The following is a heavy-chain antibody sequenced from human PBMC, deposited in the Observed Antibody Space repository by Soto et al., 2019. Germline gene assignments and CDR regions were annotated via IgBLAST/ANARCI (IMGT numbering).Heavy chain of an antibody. J-gene: IGHJ4*02. CDR3: AGDSIAMAASLPLGY. D-gene: IGHD6-19*01. Sequence: ASVKVSCKASGYTFTSYGISWVRQAPGQGLEWMGWISAYNGNTNYAQKLQGRVTMTTDTSTSTAYMELRSLRSDDTAVYYCAGDSIAMAASLPLGYWGQGTLVTVSS. V-gene: IGHV1-18*01. CDR1: GYTFTSYG. CDR2: ISAYNGNT.